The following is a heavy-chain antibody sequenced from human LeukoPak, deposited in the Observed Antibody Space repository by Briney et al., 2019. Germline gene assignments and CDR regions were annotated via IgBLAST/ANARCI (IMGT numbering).Heavy chain of an antibody. D-gene: IGHD1-14*01. CDR2: ISYDGSDK. CDR3: VKGLGNLFDD. V-gene: IGHV3-30*18. CDR1: GLTLRSFG. Sequence: GGSLRLSCAASGLTLRSFGMHWVRQAAGKGLEWVTFISYDGSDKHYADSVKGRFTNSRDTSKNTLYLQMNSLRVEDTAVYFCVKGLGNLFDDWGQGTLVTVSS. J-gene: IGHJ4*02.